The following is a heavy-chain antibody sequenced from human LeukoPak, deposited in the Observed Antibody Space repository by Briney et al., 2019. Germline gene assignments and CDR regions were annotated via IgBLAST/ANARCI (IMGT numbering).Heavy chain of an antibody. J-gene: IGHJ4*02. V-gene: IGHV4-59*08. CDR3: ATGRSXRYFDY. D-gene: IGHD3-9*01. CDR1: GVSNLSYY. Sequence: SETLPLTRTVSGVSNLSYYWHWLRQPPGQGLEWIGYIHYSGTTNYNPSLKSRVSISIDTSKSQFSLKLTSATAADTAIYYCATGRSXRYFDYWGQGTLLSVSS. CDR2: IHYSGTT.